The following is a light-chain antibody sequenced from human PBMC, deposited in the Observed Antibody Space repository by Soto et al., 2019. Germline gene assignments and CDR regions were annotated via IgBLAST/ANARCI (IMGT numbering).Light chain of an antibody. CDR1: QSVSATY. CDR3: QLSVSASVYT. J-gene: IGKJ2*01. Sequence: EIVLTQSPGTLSLSPGERATLSCRASQSVSATYLAWYQQKPGQAPRLLIYGASNRATGIPDRFTGSGSATDLPHTLSTVEPEASVVHICQLSVSASVYTFCQGTKLEIK. V-gene: IGKV3-20*01. CDR2: GAS.